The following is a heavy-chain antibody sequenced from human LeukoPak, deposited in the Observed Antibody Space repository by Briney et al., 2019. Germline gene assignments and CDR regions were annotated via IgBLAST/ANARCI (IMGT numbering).Heavy chain of an antibody. D-gene: IGHD5-12*01. Sequence: ASVKASCKVSGYTLTELSMHWVRQAPGKGLEWMGGFDPEDGETIYAQKFQGRVTMTEDTSTDTAYMELSSLRSEDTAVYYCATDTGRGYSGYVNYWGQGTLVTVSS. CDR3: ATDTGRGYSGYVNY. J-gene: IGHJ4*02. V-gene: IGHV1-24*01. CDR1: GYTLTELS. CDR2: FDPEDGET.